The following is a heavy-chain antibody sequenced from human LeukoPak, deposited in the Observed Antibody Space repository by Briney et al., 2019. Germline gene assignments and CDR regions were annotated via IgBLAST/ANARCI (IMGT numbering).Heavy chain of an antibody. D-gene: IGHD1-26*01. Sequence: SETLSLTCTVSGDSIISYYWSWIRQPAGKGLEWIGRIYTSGSTNYNPSLKSRVTMSLDMSKNQFPLKLTSVTAADTAVYYCARREVRGSYYTFNYWGQGTLVTVSS. V-gene: IGHV4-4*07. J-gene: IGHJ4*02. CDR2: IYTSGST. CDR1: GDSIISYY. CDR3: ARREVRGSYYTFNY.